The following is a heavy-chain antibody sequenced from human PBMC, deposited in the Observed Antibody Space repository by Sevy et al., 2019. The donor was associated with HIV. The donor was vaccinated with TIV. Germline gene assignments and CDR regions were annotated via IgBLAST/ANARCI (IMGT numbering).Heavy chain of an antibody. J-gene: IGHJ6*02. CDR2: TYYRSKWYN. CDR1: GDSVSSNSAA. CDR3: ARGDYYGLGISNYYYYGMDV. D-gene: IGHD3-10*01. V-gene: IGHV6-1*01. Sequence: SQTLSLTCAISGDSVSSNSAAWNWIRQSPSRGLEWLGRTYYRSKWYNDYAVSVKSRITINPDTSKNQFSLQLNSVTPEDTAVYYCARGDYYGLGISNYYYYGMDVWGRGTTVTVSS.